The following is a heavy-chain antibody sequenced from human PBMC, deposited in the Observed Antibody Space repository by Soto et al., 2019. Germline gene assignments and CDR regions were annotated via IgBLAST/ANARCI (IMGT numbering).Heavy chain of an antibody. CDR2: LSWNSGSI. J-gene: IGHJ4*02. Sequence: PGGSLILSCAASGFTFDDYAMHWVRQAPGKGLEWVSGLSWNSGSIAFADSVKGRFTISRDNAKNSLYLQMNSLRAEDTALYYCVKGLDYRTPQAFDYWGQGTLVTVSS. V-gene: IGHV3-9*01. D-gene: IGHD3-10*01. CDR1: GFTFDDYA. CDR3: VKGLDYRTPQAFDY.